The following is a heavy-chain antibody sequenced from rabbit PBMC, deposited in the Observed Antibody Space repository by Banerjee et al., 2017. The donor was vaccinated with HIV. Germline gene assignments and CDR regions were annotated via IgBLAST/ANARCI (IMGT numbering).Heavy chain of an antibody. CDR3: ARDLAGVIGWNFNL. J-gene: IGHJ4*01. CDR1: GFTISNNHY. D-gene: IGHD4-1*01. CDR2: VHGGGSGIS. Sequence: QEQLEESGGDLVKPGASLTLTCTASGFTISNNHYISWVRQAPGKGLEWIASVHGGGSGISYHASWAKGRFTISKTSSTTVTLQMTSLTAADTATYFCARDLAGVIGWNFNLWGPGTLVTVS. V-gene: IGHV1S45*01.